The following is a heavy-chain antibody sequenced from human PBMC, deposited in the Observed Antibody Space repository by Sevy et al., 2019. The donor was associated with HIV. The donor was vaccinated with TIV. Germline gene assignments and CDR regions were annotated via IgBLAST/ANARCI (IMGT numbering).Heavy chain of an antibody. Sequence: SETLSLTCTVSGGSITSVYWNWIQQPPGKELEWIANIDYNGHINYNPSLKSRVTLSLDTSKNQFSLRLSSVTAADTAMYYCAGENAWGRGYSWGQGTLVTVSS. CDR1: GGSITSVY. CDR2: IDYNGHI. J-gene: IGHJ4*02. CDR3: AGENAWGRGYS. V-gene: IGHV4-59*08. D-gene: IGHD1-26*01.